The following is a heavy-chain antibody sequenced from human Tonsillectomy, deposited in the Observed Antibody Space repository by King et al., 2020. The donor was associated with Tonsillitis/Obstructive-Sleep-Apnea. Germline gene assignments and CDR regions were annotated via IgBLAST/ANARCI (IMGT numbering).Heavy chain of an antibody. CDR2: INWNGGST. D-gene: IGHD4-11*01. V-gene: IGHV3-20*04. CDR1: GFTFDDYG. Sequence: VQLVESGGGVVRPGGSLRLSCAASGFTFDDYGMSWVRQAPGKGLEWVSGINWNGGSTGYADSVKGRFTIPRDNAKNSLYLQMNSLRAEDTALYYCARFNQHDYSNLRGYFDYWGQGTLVTVSS. J-gene: IGHJ4*02. CDR3: ARFNQHDYSNLRGYFDY.